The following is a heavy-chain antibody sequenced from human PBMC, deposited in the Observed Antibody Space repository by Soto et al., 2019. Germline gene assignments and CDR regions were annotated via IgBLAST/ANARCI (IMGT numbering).Heavy chain of an antibody. J-gene: IGHJ6*02. Sequence: SVKVSCKASGGTFSSYAISWVRQAPGQGLEWMGGIIPIFGTANYAQKFQGRVTITADESTSTAYMELSGLRSEDTAVYYCARGARDIVVVVAATPIYYYYGMDVWGQGTTVTVSS. CDR3: ARGARDIVVVVAATPIYYYYGMDV. D-gene: IGHD2-15*01. V-gene: IGHV1-69*13. CDR1: GGTFSSYA. CDR2: IIPIFGTA.